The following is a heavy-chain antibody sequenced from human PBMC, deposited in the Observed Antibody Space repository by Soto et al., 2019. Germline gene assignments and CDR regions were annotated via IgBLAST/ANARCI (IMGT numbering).Heavy chain of an antibody. D-gene: IGHD2-21*02. CDR3: ARPRPYCGGDCPDS. CDR1: GFTFSSYW. Sequence: EVQLVDSGGGLVQPGGSLRLSCAASGFTFSSYWMHWVRQAPGKGLVWVSRINSDGSSTSYADSVKVRFTISRDNAKNTVYLQKNSLRAEDTAVYYCARPRPYCGGDCPDSWGQGTLVTVSS. CDR2: INSDGSST. J-gene: IGHJ4*02. V-gene: IGHV3-74*01.